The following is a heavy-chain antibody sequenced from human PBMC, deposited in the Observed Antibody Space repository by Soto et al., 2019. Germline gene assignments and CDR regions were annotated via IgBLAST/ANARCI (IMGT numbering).Heavy chain of an antibody. CDR2: IFHSGST. Sequence: QVQLQESGPGLVKPSGTLSLTCAVSGGSIRSNNWWSWVRLPPGKGLEWIGAIFHSGSTNYTPSLKTRVTISVDKSKNQFSRKLSSVTAADTAVYYCARVYSGSYSDYWGQGTLVTVSS. V-gene: IGHV4-4*02. J-gene: IGHJ4*02. CDR3: ARVYSGSYSDY. CDR1: GGSIRSNNW. D-gene: IGHD1-26*01.